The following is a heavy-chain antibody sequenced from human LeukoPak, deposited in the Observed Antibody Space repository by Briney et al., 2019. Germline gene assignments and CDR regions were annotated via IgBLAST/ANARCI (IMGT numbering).Heavy chain of an antibody. D-gene: IGHD3-22*01. Sequence: PGGSLRLSCAASGFTFSSWWRCWGRMAPGKGLELVANIKQDGSEKYYVDSVKGRFTISRDNAKNSLYLQMNSLRAEDTAVYYCPRDTNYYDSSGPSAGFDYWGQGTLVTVSS. CDR1: GFTFSSWW. V-gene: IGHV3-7*01. CDR3: PRDTNYYDSSGPSAGFDY. CDR2: IKQDGSEK. J-gene: IGHJ4*02.